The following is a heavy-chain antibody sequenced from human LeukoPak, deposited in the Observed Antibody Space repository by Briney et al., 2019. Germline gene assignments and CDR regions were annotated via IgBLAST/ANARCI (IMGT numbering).Heavy chain of an antibody. Sequence: GASVKVSCKASGYTFTNYGISWVRQAPGQGLEWMGWINPNSGGTNYAQKFQGRVTMTRDTSISTAYMELSRLRSDDTAVYYCARVKYDFWSGYPINFDYWGQGTLVTVSS. CDR1: GYTFTNYG. CDR3: ARVKYDFWSGYPINFDY. CDR2: INPNSGGT. D-gene: IGHD3-3*01. V-gene: IGHV1-2*02. J-gene: IGHJ4*02.